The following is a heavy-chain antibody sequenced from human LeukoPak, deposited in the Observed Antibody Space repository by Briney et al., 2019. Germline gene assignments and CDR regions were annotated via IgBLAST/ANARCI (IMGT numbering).Heavy chain of an antibody. CDR2: IKQDGSEK. D-gene: IGHD4-17*01. Sequence: GGSLRLSCAASGFTFSSYWMSWVRQAPGKGLEWVANIKQDGSEKYYVDSVKGRFTISRDNAKNSLYLQLNSLRAEDTAVYYCARGPYDYGEYIDYWGQGTLVTVSS. CDR3: ARGPYDYGEYIDY. CDR1: GFTFSSYW. J-gene: IGHJ4*02. V-gene: IGHV3-7*01.